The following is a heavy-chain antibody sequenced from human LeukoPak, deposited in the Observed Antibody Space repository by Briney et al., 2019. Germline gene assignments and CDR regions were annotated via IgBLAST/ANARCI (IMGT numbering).Heavy chain of an antibody. Sequence: GGSLRLPCAASGFTVSSNYMSWVRQAPGKGLEWVSVIYSGGDTYYADSVRGRFAVSRDNSKNTLHLQMNSLRAEDTAEYYCASTVADRKKAFDIWGQGTMVTVSS. CDR1: GFTVSSNY. D-gene: IGHD6-19*01. CDR2: IYSGGDT. V-gene: IGHV3-53*01. J-gene: IGHJ3*02. CDR3: ASTVADRKKAFDI.